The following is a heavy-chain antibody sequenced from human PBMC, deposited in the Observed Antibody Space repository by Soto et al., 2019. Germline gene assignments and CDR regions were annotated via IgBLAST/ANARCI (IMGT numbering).Heavy chain of an antibody. J-gene: IGHJ5*02. V-gene: IGHV3-30*18. D-gene: IGHD1-1*01. CDR2: IAYDGGNE. Sequence: QVQLVESGGGVVQPGTSLRLSCAASGFTFSAYGMHWVRQAPGKGLEWVAVIAYDGGNEFYADSVKGRFTVSRDNSKNTVDLQMNSLRPEDTAVYYCAKDSGTPRPGVDPWGQGTLVTVSS. CDR1: GFTFSAYG. CDR3: AKDSGTPRPGVDP.